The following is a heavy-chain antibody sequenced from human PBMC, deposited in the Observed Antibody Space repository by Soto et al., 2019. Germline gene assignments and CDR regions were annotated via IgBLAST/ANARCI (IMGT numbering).Heavy chain of an antibody. D-gene: IGHD6-13*01. Sequence: EVQLVESGGGLVQPGGSLRLSCAASGFTVTSNYMTWVRQAPGKGLEWVSVIDSGGSTYYADSVQGRCTISRHNSKNTLYLQMSSLTREDTAVYYCARILYSNTFYYYYMDVWGKGTTVTVS. J-gene: IGHJ6*03. V-gene: IGHV3-53*04. CDR3: ARILYSNTFYYYYMDV. CDR2: IDSGGST. CDR1: GFTVTSNY.